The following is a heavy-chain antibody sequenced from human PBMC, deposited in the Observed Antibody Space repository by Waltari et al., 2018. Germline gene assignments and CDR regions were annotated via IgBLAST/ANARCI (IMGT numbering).Heavy chain of an antibody. V-gene: IGHV1-69*12. CDR2: IIPSFGTA. J-gene: IGHJ6*02. CDR3: ARDRRPPSVYYYYGMDV. CDR1: GGTFSSYA. Sequence: QVQLVQSGAEVKKPGSSVKVSCKASGGTFSSYAISWVRQAPGQGLEWMGGIIPSFGTANYAQKFQGRVTITADESTSTAYMELSSLRSEDTAVYYCARDRRPPSVYYYYGMDVWGQGTTVTVSS.